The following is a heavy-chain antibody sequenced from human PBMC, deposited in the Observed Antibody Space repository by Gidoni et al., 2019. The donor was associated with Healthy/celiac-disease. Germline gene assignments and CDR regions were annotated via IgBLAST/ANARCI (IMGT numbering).Heavy chain of an antibody. D-gene: IGHD1-26*01. V-gene: IGHV4-34*01. Sequence: QVQLQQWGAGLLKPSETLSLTCAVYGGSFSGYYWRWIRQPPGKGLEWIGEINHSGSTNYNPSLKSRVTISVDTSKNQFSLKLGSVTAADTAVYYCARGAVGATRNWFDPWGQGTLVTVSS. CDR2: INHSGST. CDR3: ARGAVGATRNWFDP. CDR1: GGSFSGYY. J-gene: IGHJ5*02.